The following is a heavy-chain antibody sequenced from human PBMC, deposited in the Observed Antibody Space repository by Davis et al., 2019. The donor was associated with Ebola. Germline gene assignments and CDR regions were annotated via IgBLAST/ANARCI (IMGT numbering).Heavy chain of an antibody. CDR1: GFTFSNAW. CDR3: TADSGYYYRLY. CDR2: ISSNADGGTT. J-gene: IGHJ4*02. D-gene: IGHD3-22*01. Sequence: GESLKISCAASGFTFSNAWMSWVRQAPGKGLELAGRISSNADGGTTDYAAPVKGRFTISRDDSTNTLYLQMNSLKTEDTAVYYCTADSGYYYRLYWGQGTLVTVSS. V-gene: IGHV3-15*01.